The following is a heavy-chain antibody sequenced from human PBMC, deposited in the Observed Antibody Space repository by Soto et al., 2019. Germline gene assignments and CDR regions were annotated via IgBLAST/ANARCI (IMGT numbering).Heavy chain of an antibody. D-gene: IGHD3-3*01. CDR3: ATYYDLLDY. CDR1: GFTFSSYS. CDR2: ISSSSSTI. V-gene: IGHV3-48*01. Sequence: GGSLRLSCAASGFTFSSYSMNWVRQAPGKGLEWVSYISSSSSTIYYADSVKGRFTISRDNAKNSLYLQMNSLRAEDTAVYYCATYYDLLDYWGQGTLVTVSS. J-gene: IGHJ4*02.